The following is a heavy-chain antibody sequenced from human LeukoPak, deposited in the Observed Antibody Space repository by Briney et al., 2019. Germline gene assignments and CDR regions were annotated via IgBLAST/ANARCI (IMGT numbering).Heavy chain of an antibody. CDR2: IYYTGST. CDR3: ARSYGGNPDY. J-gene: IGHJ4*02. CDR1: GDSISTYY. V-gene: IGHV4-59*08. Sequence: SETLSLTCTVSGDSISTYYWSWIRQPPGKGLEWIGYIYYTGSTNYNPSLKSRVTISVDTSKNQFSLKLSSVTAADTAVYYCARSYGGNPDYWGQGTLVAVSS. D-gene: IGHD4-23*01.